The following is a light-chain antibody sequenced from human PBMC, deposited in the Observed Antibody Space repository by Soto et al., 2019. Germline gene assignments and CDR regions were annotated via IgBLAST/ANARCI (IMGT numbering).Light chain of an antibody. J-gene: IGKJ4*01. CDR3: QQSYINLS. V-gene: IGKV1-39*01. CDR2: AAS. Sequence: DIQMTQSPSSLSASVGDRVTITCRASQSISSYLNWYRQKPGKAPTLLIYAASSLKSVVPSRFSGSGSGTDFTLTISSLQPEDFATYYCQQSYINLSFGGGTKVDIK. CDR1: QSISSY.